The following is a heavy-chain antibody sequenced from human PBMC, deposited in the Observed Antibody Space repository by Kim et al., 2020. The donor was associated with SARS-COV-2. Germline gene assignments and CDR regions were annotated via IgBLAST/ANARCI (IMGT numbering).Heavy chain of an antibody. J-gene: IGHJ4*02. D-gene: IGHD6-19*01. CDR3: ARAKSGIAVAGAYY. V-gene: IGHV1-69*01. Sequence: AKKLQGRVTITADESTSTAYMELGSLRSEDTAVYYCARAKSGIAVAGAYYWGQGTLVTVSS.